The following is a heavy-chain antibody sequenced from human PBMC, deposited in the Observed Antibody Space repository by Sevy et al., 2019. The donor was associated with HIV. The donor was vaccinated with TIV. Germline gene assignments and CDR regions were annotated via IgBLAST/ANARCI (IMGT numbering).Heavy chain of an antibody. J-gene: IGHJ4*02. V-gene: IGHV3-33*01. Sequence: GGSLRLSCAASGFTFSSYGMHWVRQAPGKGLEWVAVIWYDGSNKYYADSVKGRFTISRDNSTNTLYLQMNSLRAEDTAVYYCARDAPINYYDSSGYYAPFDYWGQGTLVTVSS. CDR1: GFTFSSYG. CDR2: IWYDGSNK. D-gene: IGHD3-22*01. CDR3: ARDAPINYYDSSGYYAPFDY.